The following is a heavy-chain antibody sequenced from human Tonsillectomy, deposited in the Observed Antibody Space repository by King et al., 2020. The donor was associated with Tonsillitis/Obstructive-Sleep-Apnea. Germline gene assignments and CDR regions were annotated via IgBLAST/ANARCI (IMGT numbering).Heavy chain of an antibody. Sequence: VQLQESGPGLVKPSGTLSLTCAVSGGSISSSNWWSWVRQPPGKGLEWIGEIYHSGSTNYNPSLKSRVTVSVDKSKNQFSLKLSSVTAADTAVYYCARAPDYDFWSGSRYYMDVWGKGTTVTVSS. D-gene: IGHD3-3*01. CDR3: ARAPDYDFWSGSRYYMDV. J-gene: IGHJ6*03. V-gene: IGHV4-4*02. CDR2: IYHSGST. CDR1: GGSISSSNW.